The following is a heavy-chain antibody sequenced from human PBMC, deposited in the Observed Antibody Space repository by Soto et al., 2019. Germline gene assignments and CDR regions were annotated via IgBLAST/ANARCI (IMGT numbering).Heavy chain of an antibody. D-gene: IGHD3-10*01. J-gene: IGHJ5*02. Sequence: QLVELGGGLVQPGGSLRLSCVASGFSFSNHHMNWIRQAPGKGLEWVSYISISSDYKHYADSVRGRFTVSRDNARNSLYLQMNSLRDEATAVYYCARDIWEYGSNWFDPWGQGTLVTVSS. CDR1: GFSFSNHH. CDR3: ARDIWEYGSNWFDP. V-gene: IGHV3-48*02. CDR2: ISISSDYK.